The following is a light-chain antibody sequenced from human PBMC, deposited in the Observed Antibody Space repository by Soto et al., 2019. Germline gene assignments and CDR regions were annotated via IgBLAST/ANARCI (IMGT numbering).Light chain of an antibody. CDR3: QLRSDGPPTYT. J-gene: IGKJ2*01. CDR1: QIVTSS. Sequence: EVVLTQSPATLSLSPGTGATLSCRASQIVTSSLAWYQQRPGLSPRLLIYDTFTRATGIPARFSATGAGTDFTLTISSLEPEDSAVYFCQLRSDGPPTYTFGQGTKLE. CDR2: DTF. V-gene: IGKV3-11*01.